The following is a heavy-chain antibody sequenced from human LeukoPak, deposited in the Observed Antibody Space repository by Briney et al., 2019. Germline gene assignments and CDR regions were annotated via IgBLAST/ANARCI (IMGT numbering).Heavy chain of an antibody. V-gene: IGHV3-21*01. CDR2: ISSSDTYI. Sequence: SGGSLRLSCAASGFTFSSYTMNWVRQAPGKGLEWVSSISSSDTYISYADSLQGRFTISRDNSKNTLYLQMNSLRAEDTAVYYCARELRYLDWLLPIFDYWGQGTLVTVSS. CDR1: GFTFSSYT. D-gene: IGHD3-9*01. J-gene: IGHJ4*02. CDR3: ARELRYLDWLLPIFDY.